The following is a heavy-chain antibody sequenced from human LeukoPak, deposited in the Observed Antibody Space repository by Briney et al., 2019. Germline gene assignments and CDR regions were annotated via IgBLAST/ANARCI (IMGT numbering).Heavy chain of an antibody. Sequence: GASVKVSCTASGYTFTSYDINWVRQATGQGLEWMGWMNPNSGNTGYAQKFQGRVTMTRNTSISTAYMELSSLRSEDTAVYYCARPHYGDYLYYFDYWGQGTLVTVSS. CDR3: ARPHYGDYLYYFDY. J-gene: IGHJ4*02. CDR1: GYTFTSYD. CDR2: MNPNSGNT. V-gene: IGHV1-8*01. D-gene: IGHD4-17*01.